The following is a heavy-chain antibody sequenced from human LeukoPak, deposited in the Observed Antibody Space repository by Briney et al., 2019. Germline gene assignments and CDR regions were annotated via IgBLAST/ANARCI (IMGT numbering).Heavy chain of an antibody. CDR1: GGSISSYY. CDR2: IYYSGST. J-gene: IGHJ4*02. CDR3: ARADSSGWYYFDY. Sequence: SETLSLTCTVSGGSISSYYWSWIRQPPGKGLEWIGYIYYSGSTNYNPSLKSRVTISVDTSKNQFSLKLSSVTAADTAVYYCARADSSGWYYFDYWGQGALVTVSS. D-gene: IGHD6-19*01. V-gene: IGHV4-59*01.